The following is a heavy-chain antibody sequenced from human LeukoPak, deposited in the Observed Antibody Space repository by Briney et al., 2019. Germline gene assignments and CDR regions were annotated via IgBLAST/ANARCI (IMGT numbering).Heavy chain of an antibody. V-gene: IGHV3-23*01. CDR1: GFTFSSYA. J-gene: IGHJ4*02. Sequence: PGGSLRLSCAASGFTFSSYAMSSVRQAPGKGLEWVSAISGSGGSTYYADSVKGRFTISRDNSKNTLYLQMNSLRAEDTAVYYCAKDLGYSGSYYYWGQGTLVTVSS. D-gene: IGHD1-26*01. CDR3: AKDLGYSGSYYY. CDR2: ISGSGGST.